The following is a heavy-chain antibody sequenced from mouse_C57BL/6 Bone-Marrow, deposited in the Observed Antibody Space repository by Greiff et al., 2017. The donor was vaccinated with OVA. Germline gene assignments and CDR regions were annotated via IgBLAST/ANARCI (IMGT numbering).Heavy chain of an antibody. Sequence: VQLKESGAELVRPGASVKLSCTASGFNIKDDYMHWVKQRPEQGLEWIGWIDPENGDTEYASKFQGKATITADTSSNTAYLQLSSLTSEDTAVYYCTTPSLRRGYYYAMDYWGQGTSVTVSA. CDR2: IDPENGDT. D-gene: IGHD1-2*01. CDR3: TTPSLRRGYYYAMDY. J-gene: IGHJ4*01. V-gene: IGHV14-4*01. CDR1: GFNIKDDY.